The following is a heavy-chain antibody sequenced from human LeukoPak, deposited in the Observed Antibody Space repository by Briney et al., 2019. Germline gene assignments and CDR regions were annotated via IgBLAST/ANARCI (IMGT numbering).Heavy chain of an antibody. D-gene: IGHD6-19*01. CDR2: ISSSSSYI. Sequence: PGGSLRLSCAASGFTFSSYSMNWVRQAPGKGLEWVSSISSSSSYIYYADSVKGRFTISRENAKNSLYLQMNSLRAEDTAVYYCATRADSGWELDYWGQGTLVTVSS. J-gene: IGHJ4*02. CDR3: ATRADSGWELDY. CDR1: GFTFSSYS. V-gene: IGHV3-21*01.